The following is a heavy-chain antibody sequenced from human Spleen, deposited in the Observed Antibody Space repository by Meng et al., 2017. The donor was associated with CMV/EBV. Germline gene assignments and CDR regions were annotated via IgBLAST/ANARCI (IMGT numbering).Heavy chain of an antibody. V-gene: IGHV3-33*05. D-gene: IGHD1-26*01. J-gene: IGHJ5*01. Sequence: GGSLRLSCAASGFTLSTYGVHWVRQAPGRGLEWVAFIKYDGTSDQYADSVRGRFTISRDNAENSLFLQMNSLRVEDTAFYYCARDFSAVHNWLDSWGQGTLVTVSS. CDR1: GFTLSTYG. CDR3: ARDFSAVHNWLDS. CDR2: IKYDGTSD.